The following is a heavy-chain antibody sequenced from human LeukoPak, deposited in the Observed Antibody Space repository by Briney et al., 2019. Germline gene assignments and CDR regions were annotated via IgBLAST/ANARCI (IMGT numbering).Heavy chain of an antibody. Sequence: SETLSLTCSVSGGSISSYYWSWIRQPAGEGLEWIWRIYTSGSTNYNPSLKSRVTMSVDTSKNQFSLKLSSVTAADTAVYYCARGSVHYGMDVWGQGTTVTVSS. CDR1: GGSISSYY. V-gene: IGHV4-4*07. D-gene: IGHD2-15*01. J-gene: IGHJ6*02. CDR2: IYTSGST. CDR3: ARGSVHYGMDV.